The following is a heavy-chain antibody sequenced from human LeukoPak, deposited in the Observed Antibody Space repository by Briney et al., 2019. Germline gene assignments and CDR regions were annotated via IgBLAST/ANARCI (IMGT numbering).Heavy chain of an antibody. V-gene: IGHV1-46*01. J-gene: IGHJ6*03. CDR1: GYTFTSYY. CDR3: ARGQLARRYNYYYYYMDV. D-gene: IGHD6-6*01. CDR2: INPSGGST. Sequence: ASVKVSCKASGYTFTSYYMHWVRQAPGQGLEWMGTINPSGGSTSYAQKFQGRVTMTRDTSTSTVYMELSSLRSEDTAVYYCARGQLARRYNYYYYYMDVWGKGTTVTVSS.